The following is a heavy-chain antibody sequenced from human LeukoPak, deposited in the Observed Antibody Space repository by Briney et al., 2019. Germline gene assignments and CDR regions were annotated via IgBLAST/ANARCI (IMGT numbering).Heavy chain of an antibody. D-gene: IGHD3-22*01. CDR3: ARVDGSADY. V-gene: IGHV1-8*03. Sequence: ASVKLSCKASGYMFTRYDINWVRQATGQGLEWMGWMNPKSGNTGHAQKFQGRVTITRDTSISTVYMELSSLSSEDTAVYFCARVDGSADYWGQGTLVTVSS. CDR1: GYMFTRYD. CDR2: MNPKSGNT. J-gene: IGHJ4*02.